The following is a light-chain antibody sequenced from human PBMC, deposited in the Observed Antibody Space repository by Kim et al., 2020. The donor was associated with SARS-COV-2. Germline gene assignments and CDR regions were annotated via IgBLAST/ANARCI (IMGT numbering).Light chain of an antibody. CDR1: QSVSGTS. V-gene: IGKV3-20*01. J-gene: IGKJ1*01. CDR2: SAS. Sequence: EIVLTQSPGTLSLSPGERATLSCRASQSVSGTSLAWYQQRPGQAPRLLIFSASKKAAGIPDRFSGSGSGTDFTLTISRLEPEDFAVYYCQQYATSPPWTFGLGTKVDIK. CDR3: QQYATSPPWT.